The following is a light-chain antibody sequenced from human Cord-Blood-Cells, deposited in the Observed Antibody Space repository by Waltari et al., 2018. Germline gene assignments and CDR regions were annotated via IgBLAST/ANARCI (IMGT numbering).Light chain of an antibody. CDR2: AAS. Sequence: IQMTQVPSSLSASLGARVTITCRASQSISSYLNWYQQKPGKAPKLLIYAASSLQSGVPSRFSGSGSGTDFTLTISSLQPEDFATYYCQQSYSTPWTFGQGTKVEIK. CDR3: QQSYSTPWT. CDR1: QSISSY. V-gene: IGKV1-39*01. J-gene: IGKJ1*01.